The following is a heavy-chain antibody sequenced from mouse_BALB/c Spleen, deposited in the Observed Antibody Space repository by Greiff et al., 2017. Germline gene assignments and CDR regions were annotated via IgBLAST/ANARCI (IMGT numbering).Heavy chain of an antibody. Sequence: EVKLMESGGGLVKPGGSLKLSCAASGFTFSSYAMSWVRQTPEKRLEWVASISSGGSTYYPDSVKGRFTISRDNARNILYLQRSSLRSEDTAMYYCAREGGYYAMDYWGQGTAVTVSS. CDR2: ISSGGST. J-gene: IGHJ4*01. CDR1: GFTFSSYA. CDR3: AREGGYYAMDY. V-gene: IGHV5-6-5*01.